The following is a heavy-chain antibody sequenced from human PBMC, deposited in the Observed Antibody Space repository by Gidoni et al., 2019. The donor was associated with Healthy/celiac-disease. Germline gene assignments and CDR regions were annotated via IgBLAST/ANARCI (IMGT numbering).Heavy chain of an antibody. CDR2: ISYDGSNK. J-gene: IGHJ4*02. Sequence: AASGFTFSSYAMHWVRQAPGKGLEWVAVISYDGSNKYYAASVKGRFTISRDNSKNTLYLQMNSLRAEDTAVYYCARAPYYYGSGSYADYWGQGTLVTVSS. CDR1: GFTFSSYA. V-gene: IGHV3-30-3*01. CDR3: ARAPYYYGSGSYADY. D-gene: IGHD3-10*01.